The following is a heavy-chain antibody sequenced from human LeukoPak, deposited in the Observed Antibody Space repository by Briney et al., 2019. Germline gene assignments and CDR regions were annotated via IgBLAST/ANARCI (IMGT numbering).Heavy chain of an antibody. CDR1: GLAFSAYK. CDR3: VKDTARVPGDY. J-gene: IGHJ4*02. CDR2: ISADGYTT. Sequence: GGSLRLSCAASGLAFSAYKMHWVRQAPRKGLVWVSRISADGYTTDYADFVQGRFTASRDNTKNTWSLEMNSLRAEDTAVYYCVKDTARVPGDYWGRGTLVTVSS. D-gene: IGHD5-18*01. V-gene: IGHV3-74*01.